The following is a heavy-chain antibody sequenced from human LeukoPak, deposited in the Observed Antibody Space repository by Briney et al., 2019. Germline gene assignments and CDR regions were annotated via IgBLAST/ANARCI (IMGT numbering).Heavy chain of an antibody. CDR3: AKDLATFIVQQGFFDY. CDR1: GFPFSSYS. J-gene: IGHJ4*02. Sequence: GGSLRLSCAASGFPFSSYSMNWVRQAPGKGLEWVSYISSGSSTIYYADSLKGRFTISRDNSRNTLYLRMHSLRAEDTAVYYCAKDLATFIVQQGFFDYWGQGALVTVSS. V-gene: IGHV3-48*01. D-gene: IGHD1-26*01. CDR2: ISSGSSTI.